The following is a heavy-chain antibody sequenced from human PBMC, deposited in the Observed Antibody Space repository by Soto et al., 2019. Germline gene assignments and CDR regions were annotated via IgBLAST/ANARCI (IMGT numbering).Heavy chain of an antibody. CDR2: IYHSGST. Sequence: SETLSLTCAVSGGSISSGGYSWSWIRQPPGKGLEWIGYIYHSGSTYYNPSLKSRVTISVDRSKNQFSLKLSSVTAADTAVYYCARTIRRGYYNWFDPWGQGTLVTVSS. D-gene: IGHD3-22*01. V-gene: IGHV4-30-2*01. CDR3: ARTIRRGYYNWFDP. J-gene: IGHJ5*02. CDR1: GGSISSGGYS.